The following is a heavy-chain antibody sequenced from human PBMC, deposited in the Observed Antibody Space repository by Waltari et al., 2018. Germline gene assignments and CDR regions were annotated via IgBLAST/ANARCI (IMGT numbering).Heavy chain of an antibody. V-gene: IGHV1-18*01. CDR2: ISAYNGNT. CDR1: GHTGTSYG. CDR3: ARVVYSYGSNWFDP. Sequence: QVQLVQSGAEAKKPGASVKDSCKASGHTGTSYGSSWVRQAPGQGLEWMGWISAYNGNTNYAQKIKGRVTMTTDTSTSTAYMELRSLRSDDTAVYYCARVVYSYGSNWFDPWGQGTLVTVSS. D-gene: IGHD5-18*01. J-gene: IGHJ5*02.